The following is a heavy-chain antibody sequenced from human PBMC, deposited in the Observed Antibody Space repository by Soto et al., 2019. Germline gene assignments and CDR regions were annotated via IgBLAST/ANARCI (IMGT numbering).Heavy chain of an antibody. V-gene: IGHV1-46*01. CDR1: GYTFTSYY. Sequence: ASVKVSCKASGYTFTSYYMHWVRQAPGQGLEWMGIINPSGGSTSYAQKFQGRVTMTRDTSTSTVYMELSSLRSEDTAVYYCATRFQVKDIVVVPAVHDAFDIWGQGTMVTVSS. J-gene: IGHJ3*02. CDR2: INPSGGST. D-gene: IGHD2-2*01. CDR3: ATRFQVKDIVVVPAVHDAFDI.